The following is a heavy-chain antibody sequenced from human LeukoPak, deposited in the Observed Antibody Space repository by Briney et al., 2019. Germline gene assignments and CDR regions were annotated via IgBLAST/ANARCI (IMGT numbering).Heavy chain of an antibody. CDR1: GFTFSGSA. J-gene: IGHJ4*02. CDR3: TRAGVYDYVWGTYRWGFDY. Sequence: PGGSLRLSCAASGFTFSGSAMHWVRQVSGKGLEWVGRIRSKANNYATAYTASVKGRFTISRDDSKNTAYLQMNSLKTEDTAVYYCTRAGVYDYVWGTYRWGFDYWGQGALVTVSS. CDR2: IRSKANNYAT. D-gene: IGHD3-16*02. V-gene: IGHV3-73*01.